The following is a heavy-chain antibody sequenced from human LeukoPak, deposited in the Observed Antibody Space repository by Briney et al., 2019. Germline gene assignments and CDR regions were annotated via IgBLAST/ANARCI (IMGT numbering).Heavy chain of an antibody. V-gene: IGHV1-69*06. CDR1: GYTFTGYY. J-gene: IGHJ4*02. Sequence: SVKVSCKASGYTFTGYYMHWVRQAPGQGLEWMGGIIPIFGTANYAQKFQGRVTITADKSTSTAYMELSSLRSEDTAVYYCAREAGPGIAARSYFDYWGQGTLVTVSS. D-gene: IGHD6-6*01. CDR3: AREAGPGIAARSYFDY. CDR2: IIPIFGTA.